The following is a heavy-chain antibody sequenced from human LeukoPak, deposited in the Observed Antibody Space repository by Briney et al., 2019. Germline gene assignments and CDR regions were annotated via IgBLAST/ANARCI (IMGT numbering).Heavy chain of an antibody. J-gene: IGHJ1*01. CDR3: ARLWCSSTSCYPEYFQH. V-gene: IGHV4-61*08. CDR1: GGSISSGDYY. Sequence: SETLSLTCTVSGGSISSGDYYWSWIRQPPGKGLEWIGYIYYSGSTNYNPSLKSRVTISVDTSKNQFSLKLSSVTAADTAVYYCARLWCSSTSCYPEYFQHWGQGTLVTVSS. CDR2: IYYSGST. D-gene: IGHD2-2*01.